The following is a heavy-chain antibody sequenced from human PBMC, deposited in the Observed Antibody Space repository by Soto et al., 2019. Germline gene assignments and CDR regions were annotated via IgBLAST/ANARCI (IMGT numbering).Heavy chain of an antibody. V-gene: IGHV3-23*01. CDR1: GFTFSTYA. D-gene: IGHD2-15*01. J-gene: IGHJ5*02. Sequence: EVQLLESGGDLAQPGGSLRLSCAASGFTFSTYAMSWVRQAPGKGLEWVSTINTSGGSTYYADSVKGRFTISRDNSKNTLYLQMNSLRPEDTAVYYCAKFYGGKSAHTYTIDPWGQGTLVTVSS. CDR2: INTSGGST. CDR3: AKFYGGKSAHTYTIDP.